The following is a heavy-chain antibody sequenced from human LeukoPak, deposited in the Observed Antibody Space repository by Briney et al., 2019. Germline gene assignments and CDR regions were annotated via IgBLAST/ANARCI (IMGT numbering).Heavy chain of an antibody. CDR1: GDSISTSN. J-gene: IGHJ2*01. CDR2: TNHSGST. Sequence: SGTLSLTCAVSGDSISTSNWWSWIRQPPGKGLEWIGETNHSGSTNYNPSLKSRVTISVDTSKNQFSLKLSSVTAADTAVYYCARAVPPHWYFDLWGRGTLVTVSS. V-gene: IGHV4-4*02. CDR3: ARAVPPHWYFDL.